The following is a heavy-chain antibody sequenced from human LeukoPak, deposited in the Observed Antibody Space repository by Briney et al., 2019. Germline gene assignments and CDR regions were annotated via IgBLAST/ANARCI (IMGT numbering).Heavy chain of an antibody. Sequence: PGGALRLSCAASGFTFSAEGMHTVRQAPGKGLEWVAFIWYDGSKTYYADSVKGRFTISRDNPKNTLYLQVNSLRAEDTAVYYCARQAYSSGYYFPFDYWGQGTLVTVSS. V-gene: IGHV3-33*01. CDR1: GFTFSAEG. CDR2: IWYDGSKT. D-gene: IGHD3-22*01. J-gene: IGHJ4*02. CDR3: ARQAYSSGYYFPFDY.